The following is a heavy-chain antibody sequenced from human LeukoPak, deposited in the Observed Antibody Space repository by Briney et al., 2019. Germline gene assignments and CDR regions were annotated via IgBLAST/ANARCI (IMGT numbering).Heavy chain of an antibody. Sequence: GGSLRLSCAASGFSVSTNYLTWVRQAPGKGLEWVSIIYGGGNTYYAGSVKGRFIISRDSSKNTLYLQMSSLRAEDTAVYYCARDDNWNDGRGLDDWGQGTLVTVSS. J-gene: IGHJ4*02. V-gene: IGHV3-53*01. CDR3: ARDDNWNDGRGLDD. CDR1: GFSVSTNY. CDR2: IYGGGNT. D-gene: IGHD1-1*01.